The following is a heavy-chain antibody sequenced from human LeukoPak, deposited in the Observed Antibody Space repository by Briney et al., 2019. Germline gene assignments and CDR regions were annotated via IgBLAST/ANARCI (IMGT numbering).Heavy chain of an antibody. J-gene: IGHJ4*02. V-gene: IGHV3-21*01. CDR2: ISSSSSYI. CDR1: GFTFSSYG. CDR3: ARDLSETGY. Sequence: GGSLRLSCAASGFTFSSYGMSWVRQAPGKGLEWVSAISSSSSYIYYADSVKGRFTISRDNAKNSLYLQMNSLRAEGTAVYYCARDLSETGYWGQGTLVTVSS.